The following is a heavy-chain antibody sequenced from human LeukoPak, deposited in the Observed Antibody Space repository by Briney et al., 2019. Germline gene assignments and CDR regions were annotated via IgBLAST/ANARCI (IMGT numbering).Heavy chain of an antibody. CDR2: IYPGDSDT. V-gene: IGHV5-51*01. D-gene: IGHD6-6*01. CDR1: GYSFTSYW. Sequence: GESLKISCKGSGYSFTSYWIGWVRQMPGKGLEWMGIIYPGDSDTRYSPSFQGQVTISADKSISTAYLQWSSLKASGTAMYYCARHQYGSLPRIDSWGQGTLVTGSS. CDR3: ARHQYGSLPRIDS. J-gene: IGHJ4*02.